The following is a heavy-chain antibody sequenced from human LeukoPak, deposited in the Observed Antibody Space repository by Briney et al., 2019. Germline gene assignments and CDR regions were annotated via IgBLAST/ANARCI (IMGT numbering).Heavy chain of an antibody. V-gene: IGHV1-18*04. Sequence: ASVKVSCKASGYTFTNYGISWLRQGPGQGLEWMGWISAYNGNTGYAQKFQGRVTMTRDTSISTAYMELRSLTSEDTAVYYCVRDGEGVAISVNYWFAPWGQGTLVTVSS. J-gene: IGHJ5*02. D-gene: IGHD3-10*01. CDR2: ISAYNGNT. CDR1: GYTFTNYG. CDR3: VRDGEGVAISVNYWFAP.